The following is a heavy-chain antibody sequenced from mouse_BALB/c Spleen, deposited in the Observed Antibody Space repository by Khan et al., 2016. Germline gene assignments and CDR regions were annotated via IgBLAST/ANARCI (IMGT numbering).Heavy chain of an antibody. J-gene: IGHJ1*01. CDR3: TRSPTATRYFDV. D-gene: IGHD1-2*01. Sequence: EVQLQESGPGLVKPSQSLSLTCTVTGYSITSDFACNWIRQFPGNILEWMGYIRYSGSTTYNPSFKSQISITRDTSKNQFFLQLYSVTTEDTATYYCTRSPTATRYFDVWGAGTAVTVSS. V-gene: IGHV3-2*02. CDR2: IRYSGST. CDR1: GYSITSDFA.